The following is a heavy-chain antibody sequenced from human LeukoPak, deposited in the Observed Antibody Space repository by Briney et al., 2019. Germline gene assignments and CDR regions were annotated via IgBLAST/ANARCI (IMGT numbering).Heavy chain of an antibody. CDR2: VSWNSGNI. V-gene: IGHV3-9*01. CDR1: GFTFEEYA. Sequence: GGSLRLSCAASGFTFEEYAMHWVRHPPGKGLEWVAGVSWNSGNINYADSVKGRFTSSRDNAKNSLYLQMNSLRPEDTALYYCGRGYFGSGSSSGPIDYWGQGTLVTVSS. CDR3: GRGYFGSGSSSGPIDY. J-gene: IGHJ4*02. D-gene: IGHD3-10*01.